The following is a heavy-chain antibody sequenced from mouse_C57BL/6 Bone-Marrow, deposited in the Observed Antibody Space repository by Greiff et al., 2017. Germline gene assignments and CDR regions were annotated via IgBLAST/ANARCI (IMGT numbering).Heavy chain of an antibody. D-gene: IGHD1-1*01. CDR1: GYTFTDYE. V-gene: IGHV1-15*01. J-gene: IGHJ2*01. Sequence: QVQLQQSGAELVRPGASVTLSCKASGYTFTDYEMHWVKQTPVHGLEWIGAIDPETGGTAYNQKFKGKAILTADKSSSTAYMELRSLTSEDSAVYYCTRGWITTVVASLYYFDYWGQGTTLTVSS. CDR2: IDPETGGT. CDR3: TRGWITTVVASLYYFDY.